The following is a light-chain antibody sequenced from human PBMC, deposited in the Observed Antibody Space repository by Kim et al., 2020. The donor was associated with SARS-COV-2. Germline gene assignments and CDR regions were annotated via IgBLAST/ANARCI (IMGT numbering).Light chain of an antibody. J-gene: IGLJ3*02. Sequence: PGKTASISWGGKNIGSKSVPWCQQKPGQAPVLVISYDSDRPSGIPERFSGSNSGNTATLTIRRVEAGDEADYYCQVWDSTIDHRVVFGGGTQLTVL. V-gene: IGLV3-21*04. CDR2: YDS. CDR3: QVWDSTIDHRVV. CDR1: NIGSKS.